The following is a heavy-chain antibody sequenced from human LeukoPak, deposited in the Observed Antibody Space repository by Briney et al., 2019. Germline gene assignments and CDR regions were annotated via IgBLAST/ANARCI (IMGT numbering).Heavy chain of an antibody. V-gene: IGHV3-7*01. CDR2: IKQDGSEK. D-gene: IGHD2-2*02. J-gene: IGHJ6*03. CDR3: ARSGSPRYCSSTSCYRYYYYMDV. CDR1: GFTFSSYW. Sequence: PGGSLRLSCAASGFTFSSYWMSWVRQAPGKGLEWVANIKQDGSEKYYVDSVKGRFTIPRDNAKNSLYLQMNSLRAEDTAVYYCARSGSPRYCSSTSCYRYYYYMDVWGKGTTVTVSS.